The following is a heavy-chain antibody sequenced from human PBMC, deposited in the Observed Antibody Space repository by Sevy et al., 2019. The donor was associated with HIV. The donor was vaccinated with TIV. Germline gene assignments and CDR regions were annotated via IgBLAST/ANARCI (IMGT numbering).Heavy chain of an antibody. CDR3: ARNDDSSGYFQH. J-gene: IGHJ1*01. Sequence: SETLSLTCTVSGGSISSYYWSWIRQPAGKGLEWIGRIYTSGSTNYNPSLKSRVTMSVDTSKNQFSLKLSSVTTADTAVYYCARNDDSSGYFQHWGQGTLVTVSS. D-gene: IGHD3-22*01. CDR2: IYTSGST. CDR1: GGSISSYY. V-gene: IGHV4-4*07.